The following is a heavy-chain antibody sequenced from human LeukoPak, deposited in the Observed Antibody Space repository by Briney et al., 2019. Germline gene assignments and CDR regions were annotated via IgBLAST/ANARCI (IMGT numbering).Heavy chain of an antibody. D-gene: IGHD2-15*01. CDR1: GFTFSSYA. V-gene: IGHV3-30-3*01. Sequence: HPGGSLRLSCAASGFTFSSYAMHWVRQAPGKGLEWVAVISYDGSNKYYADSVKGRFTISRDNSKNTLYLQMNSLRAEDTAVYYCARDTGGWSEGYFDYWGQGTLVTVSS. CDR2: ISYDGSNK. J-gene: IGHJ4*02. CDR3: ARDTGGWSEGYFDY.